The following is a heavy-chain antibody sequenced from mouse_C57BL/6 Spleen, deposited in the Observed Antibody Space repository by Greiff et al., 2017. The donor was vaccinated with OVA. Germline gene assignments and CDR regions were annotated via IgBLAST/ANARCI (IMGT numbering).Heavy chain of an antibody. CDR2: ISDGGSYT. D-gene: IGHD2-1*01. V-gene: IGHV5-4*01. CDR3: ARDVTRFAY. J-gene: IGHJ3*01. CDR1: GFTFSSYA. Sequence: DVKLVESGGGLVKPGGSLKLSCAASGFTFSSYAMSWVRQTPEKRLEWVATISDGGSYTYYPDNVKGRFTISRDNAKNNLYLQMSHLKSEDTAMYYCARDVTRFAYWGQGTLVTVSA.